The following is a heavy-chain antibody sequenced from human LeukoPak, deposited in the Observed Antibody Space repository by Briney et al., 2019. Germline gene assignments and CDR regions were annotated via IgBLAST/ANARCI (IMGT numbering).Heavy chain of an antibody. V-gene: IGHV3-9*01. CDR3: AKDMNFLGSSSEAFDI. D-gene: IGHD6-13*01. Sequence: GRSLRLSCAASGFTFDDYAMHWVRQAPGKGLEWVSGISWNSGSIGYADPVKGRFTISRDNAKNSLYLQMNSLRAEDTALYYCAKDMNFLGSSSEAFDIWGQGTMVTVSS. CDR2: ISWNSGSI. CDR1: GFTFDDYA. J-gene: IGHJ3*02.